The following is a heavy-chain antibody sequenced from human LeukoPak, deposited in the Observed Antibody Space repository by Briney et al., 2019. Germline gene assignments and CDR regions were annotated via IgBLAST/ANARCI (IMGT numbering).Heavy chain of an antibody. Sequence: ASVKVSCKASGYTFTSYYMHWVRQAPGQGLEWMGIINPSGGSTSYAQKFQGRVTMTRDTSTSTVYMELSSLRSEDTAVNYCARDLQWTNFDYWGQGTLVTVSS. J-gene: IGHJ4*02. CDR1: GYTFTSYY. CDR3: ARDLQWTNFDY. CDR2: INPSGGST. D-gene: IGHD6-19*01. V-gene: IGHV1-46*01.